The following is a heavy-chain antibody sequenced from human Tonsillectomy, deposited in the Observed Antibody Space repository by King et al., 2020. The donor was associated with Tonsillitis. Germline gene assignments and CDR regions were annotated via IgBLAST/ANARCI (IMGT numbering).Heavy chain of an antibody. CDR2: ISHTGST. V-gene: IGHV4-59*01. CDR1: GGSIFSYY. CDR3: ARVAPTMIVAHYFDY. J-gene: IGHJ4*02. Sequence: VQLQESGPGLVKPSETLSLTCTVSGGSIFSYYWSWIRQPPGKGLEWIGYISHTGSTNYNPALKSRVTISVDTSKKQLSLKLSSVTAVDTAVYYCARVAPTMIVAHYFDYWGQGSLVTVSS. D-gene: IGHD3-22*01.